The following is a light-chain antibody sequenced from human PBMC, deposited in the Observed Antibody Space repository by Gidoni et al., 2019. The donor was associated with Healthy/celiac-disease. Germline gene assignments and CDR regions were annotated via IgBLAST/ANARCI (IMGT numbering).Light chain of an antibody. V-gene: IGKV3-11*01. CDR2: GAS. CDR1: PNVRSY. J-gene: IGKJ1*01. CDR3: QQCSNWPWT. Sequence: PPSPSPSLGGRATLSGWSSPNVRSYLAWYQQKPGQPPRLLIYGASNRATGIPARFSGSGSGTDFTLTISSLEAEDFAVYYCQQCSNWPWTFGQGTKVEIK.